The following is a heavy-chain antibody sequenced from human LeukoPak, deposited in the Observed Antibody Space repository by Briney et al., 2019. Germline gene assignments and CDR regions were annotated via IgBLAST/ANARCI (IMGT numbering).Heavy chain of an antibody. CDR3: AKAAVAGKDY. J-gene: IGHJ4*02. Sequence: GGSLRLSCAASRFTFSTYWMHWVRQAPGKGLEWVAVISYDGSNKYYADSVKGRFTISRDNSKNTLYLQMNSLRAEDTAVYYCAKAAVAGKDYWGQGTLVTVSS. CDR2: ISYDGSNK. V-gene: IGHV3-30*18. D-gene: IGHD6-19*01. CDR1: RFTFSTYW.